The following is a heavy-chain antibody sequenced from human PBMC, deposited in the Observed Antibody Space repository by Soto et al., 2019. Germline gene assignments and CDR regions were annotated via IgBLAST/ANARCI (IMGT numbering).Heavy chain of an antibody. CDR2: IIPIFGTA. D-gene: IGHD2-15*01. V-gene: IGHV1-69*13. J-gene: IGHJ6*02. CDR1: GGTFSSYA. CDR3: ASVETQRYYYGLDV. Sequence: SVKVSCKASGGTFSSYAISWVRQAPGQGLEWMGGIIPIFGTADYAQKFQGRVTITADGSTSTAYMELSSLRSEDTAVYYCASVETQRYYYGLDVWGQGTTVTFSS.